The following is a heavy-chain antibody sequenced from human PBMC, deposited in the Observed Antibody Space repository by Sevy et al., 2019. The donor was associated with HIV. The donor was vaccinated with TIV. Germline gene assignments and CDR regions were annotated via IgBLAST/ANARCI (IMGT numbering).Heavy chain of an antibody. CDR1: GASIGTGSDY. CDR3: ARLNFDVLGGSYDAFDI. D-gene: IGHD3-3*01. CDR2: IYTSGTT. V-gene: IGHV4-61*02. Sequence: TLSLTCTVSGASIGTGSDYWSWIRQPAGKGLEWIGRIYTSGTTNYNPFLKSRVTISLDTSKNQFSLKLSSVTAADTAVYYCARLNFDVLGGSYDAFDIWGQGTMVTVSS. J-gene: IGHJ3*02.